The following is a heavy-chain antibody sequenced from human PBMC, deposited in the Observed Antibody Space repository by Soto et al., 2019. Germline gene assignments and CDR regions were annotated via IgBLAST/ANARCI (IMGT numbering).Heavy chain of an antibody. Sequence: PSETLSLTCTVSGGSISSYYWSWIRQPPGKGLEWIGYIYYSGSTNYNPSLKSRVTISVDTSKNQFSLKLSSVTAADTAVYYCARAYYGMDVWGQGTKVTVSS. CDR3: ARAYYGMDV. CDR2: IYYSGST. CDR1: GGSISSYY. J-gene: IGHJ6*02. V-gene: IGHV4-59*01.